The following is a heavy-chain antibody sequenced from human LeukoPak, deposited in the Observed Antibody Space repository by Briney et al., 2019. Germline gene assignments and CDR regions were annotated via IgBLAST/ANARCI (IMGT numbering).Heavy chain of an antibody. D-gene: IGHD5-18*01. J-gene: IGHJ4*02. CDR2: INPNSGGT. V-gene: IGHV1-2*02. CDR1: GYTFTGYY. CDR3: ARVGNRPGIQLWYPLDY. Sequence: ASVKVSCKASGYTFTGYYMHWVRQAPGQGLEWMGWINPNSGGTNYAQKFQGRVTMTRDTPISTAYMELSRLGSDDTAVYYCARVGNRPGIQLWYPLDYWGQGTLVTVSS.